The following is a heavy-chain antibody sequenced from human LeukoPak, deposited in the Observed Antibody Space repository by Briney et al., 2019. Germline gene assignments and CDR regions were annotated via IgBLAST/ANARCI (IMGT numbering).Heavy chain of an antibody. CDR1: GFTFSSYW. Sequence: TGGSLRLSCAASGFTFSSYWMHWVRQAPGKRLVWVSRINTDGSSTTYADSVKGRFTISRDNAKNTLYLQMDSLRVEDTAVYYCGRGPPFDQAIDYWGQGTLVTVSS. CDR2: INTDGSST. J-gene: IGHJ4*02. V-gene: IGHV3-74*01. CDR3: GRGPPFDQAIDY. D-gene: IGHD2/OR15-2a*01.